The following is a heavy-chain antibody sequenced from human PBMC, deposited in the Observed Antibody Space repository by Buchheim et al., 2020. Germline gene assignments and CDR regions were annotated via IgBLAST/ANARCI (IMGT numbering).Heavy chain of an antibody. CDR1: GFTFSSYG. CDR3: AKLVAGTSPGDY. J-gene: IGHJ4*02. V-gene: IGHV3-30*18. D-gene: IGHD6-19*01. CDR2: ITYDGSNK. Sequence: QVQLVESGGGVVQPGRSLRLSCAASGFTFSSYGMHWVRQAPGKGLEWVAVITYDGSNKYYADSVKGRFTISRDNSKNTLYLQMNSQRAEGTAVYYCAKLVAGTSPGDYWGQGTL.